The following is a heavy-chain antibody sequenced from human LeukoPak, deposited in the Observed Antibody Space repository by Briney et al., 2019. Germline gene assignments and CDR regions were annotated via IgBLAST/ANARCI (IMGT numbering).Heavy chain of an antibody. D-gene: IGHD5-18*01. CDR1: GGSISSGAYF. CDR3: ARWADTAVWNY. V-gene: IGHV4-31*03. Sequence: PSETLSLTCTVSGGSISSGAYFWSWIRQHPGKGLDWIGFIYYSGTTYYDPSPESRVIISVDTSKNQFSLKLSSVTAADTAVYYCARWADTAVWNYWGQGTLVTVSS. CDR2: IYYSGTT. J-gene: IGHJ4*02.